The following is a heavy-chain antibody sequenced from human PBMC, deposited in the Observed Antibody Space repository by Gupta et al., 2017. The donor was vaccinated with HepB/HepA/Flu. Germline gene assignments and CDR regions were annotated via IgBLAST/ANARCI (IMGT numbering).Heavy chain of an antibody. Sequence: IGYIYYSGSTYYNPSLKSRVTISVDTSKNQFSLKLSSVTAADTAVYYCASEILSGGWGYYFDYWGQGTLVTVSS. V-gene: IGHV4-31*02. J-gene: IGHJ4*02. CDR3: ASEILSGGWGYYFDY. CDR2: IYYSGST. D-gene: IGHD6-19*01.